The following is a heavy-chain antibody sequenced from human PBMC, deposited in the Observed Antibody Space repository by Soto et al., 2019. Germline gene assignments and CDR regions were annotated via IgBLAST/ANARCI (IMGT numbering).Heavy chain of an antibody. J-gene: IGHJ4*02. D-gene: IGHD3-3*01. CDR3: ARVATIFGVVPDY. CDR1: GYTFTGYY. CDR2: INPNGGGT. V-gene: IGHV1-2*04. Sequence: SCKASGYTFTGYYIHWVRQAPGQGLEWMGWINPNGGGTNYAQKFQDWVTMTRDTSISTAYMELSRLKSDDTAVYYCARVATIFGVVPDYWGQGTLVTVSS.